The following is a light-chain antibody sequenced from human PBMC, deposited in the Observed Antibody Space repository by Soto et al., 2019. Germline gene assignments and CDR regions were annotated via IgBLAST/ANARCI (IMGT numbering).Light chain of an antibody. CDR2: EVN. CDR3: QSYAGTYYWV. V-gene: IGLV6-57*04. CDR1: SGSITSNF. Sequence: NFMLTQPHSVSESPGKTVTISCTRSSGSITSNFVQWYQQRPGSAPTTLIYEVNERPSGVPDRFSGSIDSSSNSASLTISGLRTEDEAVYYCQSYAGTYYWVFGGGTKLTVL. J-gene: IGLJ3*02.